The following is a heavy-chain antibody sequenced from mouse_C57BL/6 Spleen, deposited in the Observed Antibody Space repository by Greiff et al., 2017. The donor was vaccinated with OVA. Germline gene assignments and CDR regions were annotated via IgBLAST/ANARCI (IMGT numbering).Heavy chain of an antibody. CDR2: IDPENGDT. D-gene: IGHD1-1*01. CDR3: TTGYYGSSYLFAY. CDR1: GFNIKDDY. Sequence: VQLKESGAELVRPGASVKLSCTASGFNIKDDYMHWVKQRPEQGLEWIGWIDPENGDTEYASKFQGKATITADTSSNTAYLQLSSLTSEDTAVYYCTTGYYGSSYLFAYWGQGTLVTVSA. J-gene: IGHJ3*01. V-gene: IGHV14-4*01.